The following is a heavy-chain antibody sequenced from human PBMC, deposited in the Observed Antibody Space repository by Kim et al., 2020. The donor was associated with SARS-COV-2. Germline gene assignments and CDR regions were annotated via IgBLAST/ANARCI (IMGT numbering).Heavy chain of an antibody. CDR1: GFTLSGNG. CDR3: AGHGSSSY. D-gene: IGHD2-15*01. V-gene: IGHV3-23*01. J-gene: IGHJ4*02. Sequence: GGSLRLSCAVSGFTLSGNGMSWFRQAPGKGLECVANMGGGGDATFYADSVRGRFTVSRDVSKNMLYLQMNSLRADDTAVYFCAGHGSSSYSGQGTLAT. CDR2: MGGGGDAT.